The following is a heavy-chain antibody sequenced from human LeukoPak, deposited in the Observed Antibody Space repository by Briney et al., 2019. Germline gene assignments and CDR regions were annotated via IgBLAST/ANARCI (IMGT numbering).Heavy chain of an antibody. CDR1: GGSISSTTYH. CDR2: IYYSGNT. J-gene: IGHJ4*02. D-gene: IGHD2-8*01. V-gene: IGHV4-39*01. Sequence: SETLSLTCSVSGGSISSTTYHWGWVRQPPGKGLEWIGSIYYSGNTYYNPSLKSRLTISVDMPKHQFSLKLSSVTAADTAVYYWTRLINGSPGDYWGQGTLVTVSS. CDR3: TRLINGSPGDY.